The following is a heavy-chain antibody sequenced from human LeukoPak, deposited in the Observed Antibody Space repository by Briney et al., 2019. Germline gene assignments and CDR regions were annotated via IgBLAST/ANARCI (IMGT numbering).Heavy chain of an antibody. D-gene: IGHD2-2*01. Sequence: GGSLRLSCAASGFTFSQYWMKWVRQAPGKGLEWVANIKQEGIEKHYVDSVKGRFTISRDNAKNSLYLQMSSLRVEDTAVYYCAGDAIVVVPAAMNAFDIWGQGTMVTVSS. CDR1: GFTFSQYW. CDR2: IKQEGIEK. V-gene: IGHV3-7*01. J-gene: IGHJ3*02. CDR3: AGDAIVVVPAAMNAFDI.